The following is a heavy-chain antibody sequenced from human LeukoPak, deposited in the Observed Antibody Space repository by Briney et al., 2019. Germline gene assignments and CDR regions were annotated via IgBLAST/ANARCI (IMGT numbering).Heavy chain of an antibody. CDR2: IGTAGDT. CDR1: GFTSSSYD. CDR3: ARGFTMVRGGIGPYGMDV. V-gene: IGHV3-13*01. Sequence: GGSLRLSCAASGFTSSSYDMHWVRQATGKGLEWVSAIGTAGDTYYPGSVKGRFTISRENAKNSLYLQMNSLRAGDTAVYYCARGFTMVRGGIGPYGMDVWGQGTTVTVSS. D-gene: IGHD3-10*01. J-gene: IGHJ6*02.